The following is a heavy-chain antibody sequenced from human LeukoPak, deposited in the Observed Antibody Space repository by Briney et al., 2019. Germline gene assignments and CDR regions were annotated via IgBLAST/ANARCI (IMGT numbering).Heavy chain of an antibody. CDR1: GFTSSSYS. J-gene: IGHJ6*03. CDR3: ARDRWDCSSTSCYHYMDV. D-gene: IGHD2-2*01. CDR2: ISSSSSYI. Sequence: GGSLRLSCAASGFTSSSYSMNWVRQAPGKGLEWVSSISSSSSYIYYADSVKGRFTISRDNAKNSLYLQMNSLRAEDTAVYYCARDRWDCSSTSCYHYMDVWGKGTTVTISS. V-gene: IGHV3-21*01.